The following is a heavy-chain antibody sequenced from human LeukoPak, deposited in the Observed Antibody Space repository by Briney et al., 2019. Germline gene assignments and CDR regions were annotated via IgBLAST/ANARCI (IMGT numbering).Heavy chain of an antibody. J-gene: IGHJ4*02. D-gene: IGHD6-19*01. CDR3: ARDAADLAVAFDY. Sequence: PGGSLRLSCAASGFTFSSYNMNWVRQAPGKGLEWVSSISSGSSYISYADSMKGRFTISRGNAKNSLYLQMNSLRAEDTAVYYCARDAADLAVAFDYWGQGALVTVSS. CDR1: GFTFSSYN. V-gene: IGHV3-21*01. CDR2: ISSGSSYI.